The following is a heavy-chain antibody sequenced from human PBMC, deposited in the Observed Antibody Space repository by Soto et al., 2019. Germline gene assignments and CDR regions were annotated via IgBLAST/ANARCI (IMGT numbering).Heavy chain of an antibody. CDR3: AKTLYYYDSSGYQ. D-gene: IGHD3-22*01. V-gene: IGHV3-23*01. J-gene: IGHJ4*02. CDR1: GFTFSDYY. CDR2: ISGSGGST. Sequence: PGGSLRLSCAASGFTFSDYYMSWIRQAPGKGLEWVSAISGSGGSTYYADSVKGRFTISRDNSKNTLYLQMNSLRAEDTAVYYCAKTLYYYDSSGYQWGQGTLVTVSS.